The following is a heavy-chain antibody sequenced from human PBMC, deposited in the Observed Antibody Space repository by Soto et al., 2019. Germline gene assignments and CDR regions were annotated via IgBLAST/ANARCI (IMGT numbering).Heavy chain of an antibody. CDR1: GFTFSNYS. V-gene: IGHV3-21*01. J-gene: IGHJ2*01. CDR3: ARGVATLHDGDFDL. D-gene: IGHD5-12*01. CDR2: ISSSSSYI. Sequence: EVQLVESGGGLVKPGGSLRLSCAASGFTFSNYSMNWVRQAPGKGLGWVSCISSSSSYIYYADSVKGRFTISRDNAKNSLYLQMASLRAAVTAVYYCARGVATLHDGDFDLRGRGTMVTVSS.